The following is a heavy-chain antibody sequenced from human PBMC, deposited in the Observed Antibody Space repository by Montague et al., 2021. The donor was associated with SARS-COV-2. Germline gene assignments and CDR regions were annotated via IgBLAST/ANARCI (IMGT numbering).Heavy chain of an antibody. CDR1: GGSFSAYY. J-gene: IGHJ4*02. CDR3: ARRGSSVWGVTVSAELDY. CDR2: IIQSGRT. Sequence: SETLSLTCAVSGGSFSAYYWSWIRQPPARGLEWIGEIIQSGRTNNNTSLKSRVIISVDTSKNQYSLKLCSVIAAETAVYYCARRGSSVWGVTVSAELDYWGQGTLVIVSS. V-gene: IGHV4-34*12. D-gene: IGHD3-10*01.